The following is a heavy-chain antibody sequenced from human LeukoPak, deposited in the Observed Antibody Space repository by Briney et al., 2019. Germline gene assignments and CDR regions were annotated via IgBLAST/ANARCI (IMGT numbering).Heavy chain of an antibody. CDR1: GFTFSSYA. V-gene: IGHV3-23*01. CDR3: AKDPATYGDYNGY. J-gene: IGHJ4*02. D-gene: IGHD4/OR15-4a*01. CDR2: LSGSGGST. Sequence: GGSLRLSCAASGFTFSSYAMSWVRQAPGKGLEWVSALSGSGGSTYHADSVKGRFTISRDNSKSTLYLQMNSLRADDTAVFYCAKDPATYGDYNGYWGQGTLVTVSS.